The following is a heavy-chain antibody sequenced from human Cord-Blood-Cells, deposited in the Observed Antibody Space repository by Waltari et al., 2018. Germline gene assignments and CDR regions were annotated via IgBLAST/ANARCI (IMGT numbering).Heavy chain of an antibody. Sequence: QVQLQESGPGLVKPSETLSLTCAVSGYSISSGYYWGWIRQPPGKGLEWIGSIHDSGSTYYNPSLKSRVTISVDTSKNQFSLKLSSVTAADTAVYYCARVQRVDGMDVWGQGTTVTVSS. CDR2: IHDSGST. CDR1: GYSISSGYY. J-gene: IGHJ6*02. CDR3: ARVQRVDGMDV. D-gene: IGHD1-1*01. V-gene: IGHV4-38-2*01.